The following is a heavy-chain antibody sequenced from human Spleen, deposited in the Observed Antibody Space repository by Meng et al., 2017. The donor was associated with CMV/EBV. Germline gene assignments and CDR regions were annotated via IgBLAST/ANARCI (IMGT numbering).Heavy chain of an antibody. J-gene: IGHJ2*01. V-gene: IGHV3-53*01. Sequence: GGSLRLSCAASGFTLSSNYMSWVRQAPGKGLEWVSVIYTGGGTYYPDSVKGRFTISRDNSKSTLYLQMNSLRAEDTAVYYCARVGWEQQHWYFDLWGRGTLVTVSS. CDR3: ARVGWEQQHWYFDL. CDR1: GFTLSSNY. CDR2: IYTGGGT. D-gene: IGHD1-26*01.